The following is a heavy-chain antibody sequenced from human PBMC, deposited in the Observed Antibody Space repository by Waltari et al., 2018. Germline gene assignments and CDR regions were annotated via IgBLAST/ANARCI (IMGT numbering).Heavy chain of an antibody. CDR2: IRSKAYGGTT. D-gene: IGHD3-10*01. V-gene: IGHV3-49*03. CDR3: TREVLWFGESL. J-gene: IGHJ4*02. Sequence: EVQLVESGGGLVQPGRSLRLSCTASGFTFGDYAMSWFRKAPGKGLEWVGFIRSKAYGGTTEYAASVKGRFTISRDDSKSIAYLQMNSLKTEDTAVYYCTREVLWFGESLWGQGTLVTVSS. CDR1: GFTFGDYA.